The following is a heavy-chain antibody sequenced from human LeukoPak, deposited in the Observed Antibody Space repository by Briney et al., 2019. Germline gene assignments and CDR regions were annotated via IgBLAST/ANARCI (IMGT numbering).Heavy chain of an antibody. V-gene: IGHV4-61*01. D-gene: IGHD1-1*01. Sequence: PSETLSLTCTVSGGSVSGGSYRWTWIRQPRGKAVEWIVYIYYSCSTNYNPSLKSRVTISIDTSKNQFSLKLNSVTAADTAVYYCAILGLFTTGTPDYWGQGTLVTGSS. CDR1: GGSVSGGSYR. CDR2: IYYSCST. CDR3: AILGLFTTGTPDY. J-gene: IGHJ4*02.